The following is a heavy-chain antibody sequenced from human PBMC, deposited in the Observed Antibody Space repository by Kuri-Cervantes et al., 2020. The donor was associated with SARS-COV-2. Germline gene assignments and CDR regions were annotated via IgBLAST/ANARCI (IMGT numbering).Heavy chain of an antibody. CDR2: ISYDGRKK. Sequence: GESLKISCPASGFNFSRTDMHWVRQTPGRGLEWVAAISYDGRKKKCVPSGKGRFTISRDNSQNTLYLQVKSLKSEDTAIYYCAKDRFGVHDFWGQGTLVTVSS. CDR3: AKDRFGVHDF. CDR1: GFNFSRTD. D-gene: IGHD2-8*01. V-gene: IGHV3-30*18. J-gene: IGHJ4*02.